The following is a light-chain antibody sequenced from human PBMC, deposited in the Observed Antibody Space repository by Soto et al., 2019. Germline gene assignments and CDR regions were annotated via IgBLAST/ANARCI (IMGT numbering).Light chain of an antibody. CDR2: GAS. V-gene: IGKV3-11*01. Sequence: EIVLTQSPATLSLSPGEGATLSCRASQSVSTYLAWYQQKPGQAPRLLIYGASNRATGIPARFSGSGSGTDFTLTISSLEPEDFAVYYCHQRSSWPQTFGQGTKVDIK. CDR3: HQRSSWPQT. CDR1: QSVSTY. J-gene: IGKJ2*01.